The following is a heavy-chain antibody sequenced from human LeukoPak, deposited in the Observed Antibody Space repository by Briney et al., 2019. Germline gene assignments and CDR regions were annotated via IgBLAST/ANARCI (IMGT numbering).Heavy chain of an antibody. J-gene: IGHJ4*02. CDR1: GGSFSGYY. CDR3: ARDVNYDYVWGTTWAYFDY. Sequence: SETLSLTCAVYGGSFSGYYWSWIRQPPGKGLEWIGEINHSGSTNYNPSLKSRVTISVDTSKNQFSLKLSSVTAADTAVYYCARDVNYDYVWGTTWAYFDYWGQGTLVTVSS. D-gene: IGHD3-16*01. V-gene: IGHV4-34*01. CDR2: INHSGST.